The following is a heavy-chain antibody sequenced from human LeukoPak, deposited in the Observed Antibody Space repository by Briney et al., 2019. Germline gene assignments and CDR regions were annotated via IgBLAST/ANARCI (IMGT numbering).Heavy chain of an antibody. CDR3: ARGGVGMATPGRWLDP. CDR2: ISYDGSNK. J-gene: IGHJ5*02. Sequence: GGSLRLSCAASGFTFSSYAMHWVRQAPGKGLEWVAVISYDGSNKYYADSVKGRFTISRDNSKNTLYLQMNSLRAEDTAVYYFARGGVGMATPGRWLDPWAKGTLVTVS. D-gene: IGHD3-16*01. V-gene: IGHV3-30-3*01. CDR1: GFTFSSYA.